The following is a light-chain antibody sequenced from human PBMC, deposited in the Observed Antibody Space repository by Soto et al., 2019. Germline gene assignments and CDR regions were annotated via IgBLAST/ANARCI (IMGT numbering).Light chain of an antibody. CDR2: TTN. CDR1: SSNIGKNP. CDR3: AAWDGSLNGYV. Sequence: QSVLTQPPSASGTPGQKVTIPCSGASSNIGKNPVNWYQHLPGTAPKLLISTTNRRPSGVPARFSGSKSGTSASLAISGLQSDDEADYYSAAWDGSLNGYVFGTGTKVTVL. J-gene: IGLJ1*01. V-gene: IGLV1-44*01.